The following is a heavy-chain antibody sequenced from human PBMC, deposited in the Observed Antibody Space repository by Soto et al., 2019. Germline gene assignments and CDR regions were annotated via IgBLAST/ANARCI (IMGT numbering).Heavy chain of an antibody. J-gene: IGHJ4*02. V-gene: IGHV4-59*01. Sequence: SETLSLTCTVSGDSISSYYWSWIRQPPGKGLEWIGYIYYSGSTNYNPSLKSRVTISVDTSTNQFSLKLSPVTAADTAVYYCARYSMSSFVDHWGQGTLVTVSS. CDR2: IYYSGST. D-gene: IGHD6-6*01. CDR1: GDSISSYY. CDR3: ARYSMSSFVDH.